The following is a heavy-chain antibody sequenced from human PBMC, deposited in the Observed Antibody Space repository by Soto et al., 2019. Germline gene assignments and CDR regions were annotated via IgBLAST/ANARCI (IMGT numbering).Heavy chain of an antibody. CDR2: ISAYNGNT. CDR3: ARIAAAGTFPMSYYYYYGMDV. CDR1: GYTFTSYG. V-gene: IGHV1-18*01. Sequence: QVQLVQSGAEVKKPGASVKGSCKASGYTFTSYGISWVRQAPGQGLEWMGWISAYNGNTNYAQKLQGRVTMTTDTSTSTAYMELRSLRSDDTAVYYCARIAAAGTFPMSYYYYYGMDVWGQGTTVTVSS. D-gene: IGHD6-13*01. J-gene: IGHJ6*02.